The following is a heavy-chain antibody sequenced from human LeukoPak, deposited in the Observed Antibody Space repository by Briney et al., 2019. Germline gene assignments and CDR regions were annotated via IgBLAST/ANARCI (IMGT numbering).Heavy chain of an antibody. CDR1: GGSISSYY. J-gene: IGHJ3*02. V-gene: IGHV4-59*01. Sequence: SETLSVTCTVSGGSISSYYWSWIRQPPGQGLEWIGYIYYSESTNYNPSLNSRVTISVDTTKNQFSLKLSSVTAADTAVYYCARDGFWGHAFDICGQGTMVTVSS. D-gene: IGHD7-27*01. CDR3: ARDGFWGHAFDI. CDR2: IYYSEST.